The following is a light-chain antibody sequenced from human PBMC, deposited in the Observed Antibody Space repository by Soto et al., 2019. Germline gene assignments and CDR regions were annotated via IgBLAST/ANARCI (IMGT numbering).Light chain of an antibody. CDR1: HSVGSN. CDR3: QQYNTWPPFA. J-gene: IGKJ3*01. V-gene: IGKV3-15*01. Sequence: IVMTQSPATLSVSPGERATLSCRASHSVGSNVAWYQQKPGQAPRLLIYVASTRATGIPARFSGSGSGTEFTLTISSLQSEYFAMYFCQQYNTWPPFAFGPGTKVDIK. CDR2: VAS.